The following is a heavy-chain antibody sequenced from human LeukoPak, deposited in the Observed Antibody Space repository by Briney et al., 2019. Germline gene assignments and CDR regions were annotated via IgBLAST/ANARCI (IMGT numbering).Heavy chain of an antibody. CDR1: GYTFTSYY. J-gene: IGHJ4*02. CDR3: ARSNLRWQMTDY. D-gene: IGHD4-23*01. CDR2: INPSGGST. Sequence: ASVKVSCKASGYTFTSYYMHWVRQAPGQGLEWMGIINPSGGSTSYAQKFQGRVTITRNTSISTAYMELSSLRSEDTAVYYCARSNLRWQMTDYWGQGTLVTVSS. V-gene: IGHV1-46*01.